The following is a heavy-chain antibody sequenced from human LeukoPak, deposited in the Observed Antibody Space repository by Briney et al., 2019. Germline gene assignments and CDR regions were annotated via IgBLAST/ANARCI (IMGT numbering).Heavy chain of an antibody. CDR2: IYYSGST. D-gene: IGHD3-3*02. Sequence: SETLSLTCTVSGGSISSYYWSWIRQPPGKGLEWIGYIYYSGSTNYNPSLKSRVTISVDTSKNQFSLKLSSVTAADTAVYYCARAFTFDPWGQGTLVTVSS. CDR1: GGSISSYY. CDR3: ARAFTFDP. J-gene: IGHJ5*02. V-gene: IGHV4-59*01.